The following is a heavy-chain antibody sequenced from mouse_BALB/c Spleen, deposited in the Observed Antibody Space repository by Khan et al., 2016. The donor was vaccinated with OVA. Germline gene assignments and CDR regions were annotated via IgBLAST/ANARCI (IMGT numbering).Heavy chain of an antibody. V-gene: IGHV14-3*02. CDR3: AHPSDDPRYFDV. J-gene: IGHJ1*01. Sequence: MQLQQSGAELVKPGASVKLSCTASGFNIKDTYMHWVNQRPEQGLEWIGRINPANGNTKYDPKFQGKATITADTSSNTAYLQLSSLTSEDTAVDYCAHPSDDPRYFDVWGAGTTVTVSS. CDR1: GFNIKDTY. D-gene: IGHD6-1*01. CDR2: INPANGNT.